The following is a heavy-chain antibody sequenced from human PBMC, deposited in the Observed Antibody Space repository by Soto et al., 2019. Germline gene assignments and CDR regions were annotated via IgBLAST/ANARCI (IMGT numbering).Heavy chain of an antibody. CDR1: GFTFSNYA. V-gene: IGHV3-23*01. CDR3: AKTASYDFWSGYHFADRNNWFDP. J-gene: IGHJ5*02. D-gene: IGHD3-3*01. Sequence: GGSLRLSCVASGFTFSNYAMSGVRQAPGKGLEWVSVISGDGVTTDSADSVKGRFTISRDNSQNTLYLQLNNLRAEDTAVYYCAKTASYDFWSGYHFADRNNWFDPWGQGTLVTVSS. CDR2: ISGDGVTT.